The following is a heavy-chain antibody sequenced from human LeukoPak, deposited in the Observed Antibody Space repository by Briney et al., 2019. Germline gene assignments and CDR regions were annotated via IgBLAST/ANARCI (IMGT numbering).Heavy chain of an antibody. CDR3: ARALYDYVWGSYRYRRDDAFDI. Sequence: SQTLSLTCTVSGGSISSGSCYWTWIRQPAGKGLEWIGRIYTSGSTNYNPSLKSRVSISVDTSKNQFSLKLSSVTAADTAVYYCARALYDYVWGSYRYRRDDAFDIWGQGTMVTVSS. V-gene: IGHV4-61*02. D-gene: IGHD3-16*02. J-gene: IGHJ3*02. CDR2: IYTSGST. CDR1: GGSISSGSCY.